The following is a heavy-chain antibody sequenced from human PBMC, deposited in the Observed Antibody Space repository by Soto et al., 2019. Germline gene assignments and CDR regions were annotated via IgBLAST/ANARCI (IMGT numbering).Heavy chain of an antibody. V-gene: IGHV5-10-1*01. D-gene: IGHD6-19*01. CDR1: GYDFTNYW. Sequence: GESLKISWEGSGYDFTNYWITLVRQMPGKGLEWVARIDPSDSYINYSPSFDGHVTISTDNSISTAYLQWSSLKASDTAIYYCARQVAVAGMPGTDWGQGPLVT. J-gene: IGHJ4*02. CDR2: IDPSDSYI. CDR3: ARQVAVAGMPGTD.